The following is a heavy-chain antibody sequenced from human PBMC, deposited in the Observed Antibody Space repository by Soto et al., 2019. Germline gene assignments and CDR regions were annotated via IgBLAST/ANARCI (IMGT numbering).Heavy chain of an antibody. CDR1: GFTFGSYG. V-gene: IGHV3-30*18. CDR3: AKSYYYGSGSYAPFDY. Sequence: PGGSLRLSCSASGFTFGSYGMHWVRQAPGKGLEWVAVISYDGSNKYYADSVKGRFTISRDNSKNTLYLQMNSLRAEDTAVYYCAKSYYYGSGSYAPFDYWGQGTLVTVSS. CDR2: ISYDGSNK. D-gene: IGHD3-10*01. J-gene: IGHJ4*02.